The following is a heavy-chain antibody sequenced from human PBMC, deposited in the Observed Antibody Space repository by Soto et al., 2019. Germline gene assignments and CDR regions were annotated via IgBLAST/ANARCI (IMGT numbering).Heavy chain of an antibody. J-gene: IGHJ4*02. CDR3: ARGWVEGLSRQPPTDY. Sequence: XGSLRLSCAASGFTFSRYWMHWVRQAPGKGLVWVSRIDSYGSATSQVDSVEGRFTISRDNAKNTLYLQMKSLRAEDTAVYYCARGWVEGLSRQPPTDYWGQGTLVTVSS. CDR1: GFTFSRYW. V-gene: IGHV3-74*01. CDR2: IDSYGSAT. D-gene: IGHD3-3*01.